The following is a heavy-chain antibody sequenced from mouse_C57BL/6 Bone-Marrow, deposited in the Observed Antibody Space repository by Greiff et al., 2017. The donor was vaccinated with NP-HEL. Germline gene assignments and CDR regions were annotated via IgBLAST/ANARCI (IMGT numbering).Heavy chain of an antibody. D-gene: IGHD1-1*01. Sequence: EVQLQQSGAELVRPGASVKLSCTASGFNIKDDYMHWVKQRPEQGLEWIGWIDPENGDTEYASKFQGKATITADTSSNTAYLQLSSLTSEDTAVYYCTTTHYGSSHFDYWGQGTTLTVSS. CDR3: TTTHYGSSHFDY. J-gene: IGHJ2*01. CDR1: GFNIKDDY. V-gene: IGHV14-4*01. CDR2: IDPENGDT.